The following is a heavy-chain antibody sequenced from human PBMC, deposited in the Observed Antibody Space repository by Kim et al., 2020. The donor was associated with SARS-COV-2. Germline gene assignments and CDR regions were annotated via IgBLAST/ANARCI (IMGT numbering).Heavy chain of an antibody. CDR3: AKGDYFSSTSCYYYYGM. D-gene: IGHD2-2*01. Sequence: GGSLRLSCAASGFTFSSYGMHWVRQAPGKGLEWVAVISYDGSNKYYADSVKGRFTISRDNSKNTLYLQMNSLRAEDTAVYYCAKGDYFSSTSCYYYYGM. CDR1: GFTFSSYG. V-gene: IGHV3-30*18. CDR2: ISYDGSNK. J-gene: IGHJ6*01.